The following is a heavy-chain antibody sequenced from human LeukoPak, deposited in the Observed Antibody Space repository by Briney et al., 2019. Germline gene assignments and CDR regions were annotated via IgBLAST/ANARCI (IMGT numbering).Heavy chain of an antibody. CDR2: INPIGTGT. J-gene: IGHJ6*03. V-gene: IGHV1-46*01. CDR3: ARDGGSGSSSYYYYMDV. Sequence: ASVKVSCKASGYTFTSYGISWVRQAPGQGLEWMGIINPIGTGTSYAQKFQGRVTMTRDMSTSTVYMELSSLRSEDTAVYYCARDGGSGSSSYYYYMDVWGKGTTVTVSS. CDR1: GYTFTSYG. D-gene: IGHD2-15*01.